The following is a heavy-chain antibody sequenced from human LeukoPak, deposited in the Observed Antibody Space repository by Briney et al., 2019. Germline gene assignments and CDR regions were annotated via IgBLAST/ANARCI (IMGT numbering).Heavy chain of an antibody. CDR3: ARGLLGDYGTFGI. V-gene: IGHV4-4*07. CDR2: VYNTGST. Sequence: SETLSLTCTVSGGSITTHYWSWIRQPAGREVEWIGRVYNTGSTKYNPSLESRVTMSVDTSSNRFSLRLRSVTAADTAVYYCARGLLGDYGTFGIWGQGAMVTVSS. D-gene: IGHD4-17*01. J-gene: IGHJ3*02. CDR1: GGSITTHY.